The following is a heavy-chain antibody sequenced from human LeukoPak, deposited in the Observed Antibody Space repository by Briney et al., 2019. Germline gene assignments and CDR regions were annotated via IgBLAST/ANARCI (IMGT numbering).Heavy chain of an antibody. CDR2: IYHSGST. J-gene: IGHJ4*02. Sequence: PSETLSLTCTVSGYSITSGYYWGWIRQPPGKGLEWIGSIYHSGSTFYNPSLKSRVIISVDTSKNQFSLKLSSVTAADTAVYYCARDQDYYGSGSYGPDYWGQGTLVTVSS. D-gene: IGHD3-10*01. CDR3: ARDQDYYGSGSYGPDY. CDR1: GYSITSGYY. V-gene: IGHV4-38-2*02.